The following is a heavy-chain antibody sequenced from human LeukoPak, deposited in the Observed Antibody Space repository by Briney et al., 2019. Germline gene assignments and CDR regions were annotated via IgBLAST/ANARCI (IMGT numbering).Heavy chain of an antibody. CDR2: ISGSGGST. CDR3: AKFRIAAAQHTRYYFDY. CDR1: GFTFSSYA. J-gene: IGHJ4*02. V-gene: IGHV3-23*01. Sequence: GGSLRLSCAASGFTFSSYAMSWVRQAPGKGLEWVSAISGSGGSTYYADSVKGRFAISRDNSKNTLYLQMNSLRAEDTAVYYCAKFRIAAAQHTRYYFDYWGQGTLVTVSS. D-gene: IGHD6-13*01.